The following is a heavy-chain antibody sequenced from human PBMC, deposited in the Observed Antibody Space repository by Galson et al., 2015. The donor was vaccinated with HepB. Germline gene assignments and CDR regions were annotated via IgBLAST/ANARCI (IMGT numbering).Heavy chain of an antibody. CDR3: ARGQDSYDFWSGYFWGAADAFDI. D-gene: IGHD3-3*01. CDR2: INPSGGST. J-gene: IGHJ3*02. V-gene: IGHV1-46*01. CDR1: GYTFTSYY. Sequence: SVKVSCKASGYTFTSYYMHWVRQAPGQGLEWMGIINPSGGSTSYAQKFQGRVTMTRGTSTSTVYMELSSLRSEDTAVYYCARGQDSYDFWSGYFWGAADAFDIWGQGTMVTVSS.